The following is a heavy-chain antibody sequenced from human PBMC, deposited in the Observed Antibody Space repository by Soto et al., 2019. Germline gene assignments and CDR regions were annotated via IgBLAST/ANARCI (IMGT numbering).Heavy chain of an antibody. CDR3: ARDRVQYYYDSSGYFDY. V-gene: IGHV1-2*04. Sequence: AASVKVSCKASGYTFTGYYMHWVRQAPGQGLEWMGWINPNSGGTNYAQKFQGWVTMTRDTSISTAYMELSRLRSDDTAVYYCARDRVQYYYDSSGYFDYWGQGTLVTVSS. CDR1: GYTFTGYY. D-gene: IGHD3-22*01. CDR2: INPNSGGT. J-gene: IGHJ4*02.